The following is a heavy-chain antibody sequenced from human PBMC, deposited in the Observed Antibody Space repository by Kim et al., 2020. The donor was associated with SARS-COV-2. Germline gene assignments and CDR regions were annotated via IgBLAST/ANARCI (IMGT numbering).Heavy chain of an antibody. J-gene: IGHJ4*02. D-gene: IGHD1-26*01. CDR3: ARDPPVGALHFDY. V-gene: IGHV3-74*01. Sequence: YADSVKGRLPISRDNAKNTLYLQMNSLRAEDTAVYYCARDPPVGALHFDYWGQGTLVTVSS.